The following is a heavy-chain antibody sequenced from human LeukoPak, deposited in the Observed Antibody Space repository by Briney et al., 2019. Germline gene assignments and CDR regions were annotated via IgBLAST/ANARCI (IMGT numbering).Heavy chain of an antibody. CDR3: ARLPILWFGELPGFDP. J-gene: IGHJ5*02. Sequence: PSQTLSLTCTVSGGSISSGGYYWSWIRQHPGKGLEWIGYIYYSGSTYYNPSLKSRVTMSVDTSKNQFSLKLSSVTAADTAVYYCARLPILWFGELPGFDPWGQGTLVTVSS. V-gene: IGHV4-31*03. CDR1: GGSISSGGYY. CDR2: IYYSGST. D-gene: IGHD3-10*01.